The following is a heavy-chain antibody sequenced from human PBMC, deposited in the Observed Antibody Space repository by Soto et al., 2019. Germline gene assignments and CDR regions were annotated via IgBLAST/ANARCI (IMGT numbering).Heavy chain of an antibody. Sequence: SETLSLTCTVSGGSISSYYWSWIRQPPGKGLEWIGYIYYSGSTNYNPSLKSRVTISVDTSKNQFSLKLSSVTAADTAVYYCARADYHYYMDVWGKGTTVTVSS. J-gene: IGHJ6*03. CDR1: GGSISSYY. V-gene: IGHV4-59*01. CDR2: IYYSGST. CDR3: ARADYHYYMDV.